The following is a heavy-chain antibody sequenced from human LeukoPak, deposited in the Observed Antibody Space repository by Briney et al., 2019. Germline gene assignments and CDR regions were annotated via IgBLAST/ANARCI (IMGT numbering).Heavy chain of an antibody. D-gene: IGHD3-22*01. CDR2: ISLTGDTI. Sequence: PGGSLRPSCVASGFTFSAYYISWIRQAPGQGLEWVSYISLTGDTIYYADSVKGRFTISRDNSKSTLYLQMNSLRAEDTAFYYCSGYNWFDPWGQGTLVTVSS. J-gene: IGHJ5*02. V-gene: IGHV3-11*04. CDR3: SGYNWFDP. CDR1: GFTFSAYY.